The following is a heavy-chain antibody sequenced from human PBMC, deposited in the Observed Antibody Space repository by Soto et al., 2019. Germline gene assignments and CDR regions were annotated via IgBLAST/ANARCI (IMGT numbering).Heavy chain of an antibody. V-gene: IGHV4-34*01. CDR3: ARASAYSSSWYDGFDP. CDR1: GGSFSGYY. D-gene: IGHD6-13*01. CDR2: INHSGST. Sequence: SETLSLTCAVYGGSFSGYYWSWIRQPPGKGLEWIGEINHSGSTNYNPSLKSRVTISVDTSKNQFSLKLSSVTAADTAVYYCARASAYSSSWYDGFDPWGQGTLVTVSS. J-gene: IGHJ5*02.